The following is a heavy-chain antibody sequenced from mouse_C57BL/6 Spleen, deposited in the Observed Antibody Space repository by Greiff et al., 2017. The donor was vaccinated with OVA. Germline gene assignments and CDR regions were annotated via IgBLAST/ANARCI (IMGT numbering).Heavy chain of an antibody. J-gene: IGHJ2*01. D-gene: IGHD1-1*01. CDR3: ARSDSDYGSSLDY. CDR2: LHPNRGST. CDR1: GYTFTSYW. Sequence: VQLQQPGAELVKPGASVKLSCKASGYTFTSYWMHWVKQRPGQGLEWIGMLHPNRGSTNYNEKFKSKATLTVDKSSSTAYMQLSSLTSEDSAVYDGARSDSDYGSSLDYWGQGTTLTVSS. V-gene: IGHV1-64*01.